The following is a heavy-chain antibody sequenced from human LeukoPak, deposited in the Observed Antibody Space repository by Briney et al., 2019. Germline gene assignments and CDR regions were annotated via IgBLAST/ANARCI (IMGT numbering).Heavy chain of an antibody. D-gene: IGHD1-26*01. CDR3: ARGESGGATTVDY. V-gene: IGHV1-2*04. Sequence: ASVNVSCKASGYTFTGYYMHWVRQAPGQGLEWMGWINPNSGGTNYAQKFQGWVTMTRDTSISTAYMELSRLRSDDTAVYYCARGESGGATTVDYWGQGTLVTVSS. J-gene: IGHJ4*02. CDR2: INPNSGGT. CDR1: GYTFTGYY.